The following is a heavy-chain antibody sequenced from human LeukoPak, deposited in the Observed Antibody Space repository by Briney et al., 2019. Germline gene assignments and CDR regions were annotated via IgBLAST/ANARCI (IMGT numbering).Heavy chain of an antibody. CDR1: GGSFSGYY. Sequence: PSETLSLTCAVYGGSFSGYYWSWIRQPPGKGLEWIGEINHSGSTNYNPSLKSRVTISVDTSKNQFSLKLSSVTAADTAVYYCAGGPRYGGFHNWFDPWGQGTLVTVSS. CDR3: AGGPRYGGFHNWFDP. CDR2: INHSGST. V-gene: IGHV4-34*01. D-gene: IGHD1-26*01. J-gene: IGHJ5*02.